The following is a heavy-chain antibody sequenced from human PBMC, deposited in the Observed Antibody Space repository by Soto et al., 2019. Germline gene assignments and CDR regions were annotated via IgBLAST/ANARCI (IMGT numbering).Heavy chain of an antibody. CDR3: ASTGSYYDSSGYYFAFDY. D-gene: IGHD3-22*01. CDR1: GGTFSSYA. V-gene: IGHV1-69*01. Sequence: QVQLVQSWAEVKKPGSSVKVSCKASGGTFSSYAISCVRQAPGQGREWLGGIIPIFGTANYEQKFQGRVTITGDEFTSSAYMELSSLRSVDTAVYYCASTGSYYDSSGYYFAFDYWGQGPLVTVSS. J-gene: IGHJ4*02. CDR2: IIPIFGTA.